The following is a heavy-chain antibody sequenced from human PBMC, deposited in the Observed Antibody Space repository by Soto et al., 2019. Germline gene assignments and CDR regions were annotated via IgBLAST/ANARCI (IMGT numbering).Heavy chain of an antibody. V-gene: IGHV3-30*18. J-gene: IGHJ4*02. CDR3: AKDRMGAGVRGYFDY. Sequence: QVQLVESGGGVVQPGRSLRLSCAASGFTFSSYGMHWVRQAPGKGLEWVAVIIYDGSTKYYADSVMGRFTISRDNSKSTLYLQMNSLRAEDTAVYYCAKDRMGAGVRGYFDYWGQGTLVTVSS. CDR2: IIYDGSTK. CDR1: GFTFSSYG. D-gene: IGHD3-10*01.